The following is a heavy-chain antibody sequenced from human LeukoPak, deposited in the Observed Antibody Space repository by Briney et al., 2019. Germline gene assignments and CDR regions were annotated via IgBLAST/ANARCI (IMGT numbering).Heavy chain of an antibody. J-gene: IGHJ4*02. CDR2: ISAYNANT. V-gene: IGHV1-18*01. CDR3: ARDLGDCSSTSCPFDY. D-gene: IGHD2-2*01. Sequence: ASVKVSCKASGYTFVNSGITWVRQAPGQGLEWMGWISAYNANTNYEQKFRGRVAMTTDTSTSTAYMELRNLRSDDTAMYYCARDLGDCSSTSCPFDYWGQGTLVTVSS. CDR1: GYTFVNSG.